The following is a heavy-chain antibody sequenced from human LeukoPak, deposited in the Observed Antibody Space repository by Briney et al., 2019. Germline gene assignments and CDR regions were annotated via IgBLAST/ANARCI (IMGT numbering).Heavy chain of an antibody. CDR1: GGSISSGGYY. V-gene: IGHV4-31*03. Sequence: PSQTLSLTCTVSGGSISSGGYYWSWIRQHPGKGLEWIGYIYYSGSTYYNPSLKSRVTISVDTSKNQFSLKLSSVTAADTAIYYCAKFALQSDPFDYWGQGTLVTVSS. J-gene: IGHJ4*02. D-gene: IGHD6-19*01. CDR2: IYYSGST. CDR3: AKFALQSDPFDY.